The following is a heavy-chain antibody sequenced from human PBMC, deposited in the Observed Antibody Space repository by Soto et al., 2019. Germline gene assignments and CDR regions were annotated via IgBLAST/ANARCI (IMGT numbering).Heavy chain of an antibody. CDR1: GYMFASYG. CDR3: ARERGAYKYFDY. Sequence: QVQLVQSGAEVKKPGTSVKVSCKVSGYMFASYGISWARQAPGQGLEWMGWINTYNGNINYAQKFQGRVTMTTDTSTSTDYMELRGLGSDDTALYYCARERGAYKYFDYWGQGTLVTASS. D-gene: IGHD1-1*01. J-gene: IGHJ4*02. V-gene: IGHV1-18*01. CDR2: INTYNGNI.